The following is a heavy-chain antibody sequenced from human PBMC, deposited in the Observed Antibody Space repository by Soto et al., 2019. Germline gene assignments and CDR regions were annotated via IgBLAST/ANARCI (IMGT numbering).Heavy chain of an antibody. J-gene: IGHJ4*02. D-gene: IGHD3-3*01. CDR1: GGSISSSSYY. CDR2: IYYSGST. CDR3: ARTIFGVVNY. V-gene: IGHV4-39*01. Sequence: QLQLQESGPGLVKPSETLSLTCTVSGGSISSSSYYWGWIRQPPGKGLEWIGSIYYSGSTYYNPALKSRVTISVDTSKNQFSLKLSSVTAADTAVYYCARTIFGVVNYWGQGTLVTVSS.